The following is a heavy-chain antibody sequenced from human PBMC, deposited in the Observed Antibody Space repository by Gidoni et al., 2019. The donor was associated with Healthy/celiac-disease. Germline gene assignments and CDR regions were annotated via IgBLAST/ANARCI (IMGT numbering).Heavy chain of an antibody. J-gene: IGHJ2*01. CDR3: ARDWEYGDYWYFDL. CDR2: IYYSGST. D-gene: IGHD4-17*01. V-gene: IGHV4-30-4*01. Sequence: QVQLQESGPGLVKPSQTLSLTCTVSGGSIRSGDYCWSWIRQHPGKGREWIGYIYYSGSTSYYPSLKSRVTISVDTSKNQFSLKLSSVSAADTAVYYCARDWEYGDYWYFDLWGRGTLVTVSS. CDR1: GGSIRSGDYC.